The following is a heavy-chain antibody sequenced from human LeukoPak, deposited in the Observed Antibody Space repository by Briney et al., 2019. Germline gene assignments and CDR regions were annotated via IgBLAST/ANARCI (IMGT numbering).Heavy chain of an antibody. Sequence: SETLSLTCTVSGGSISSHYWSWIRQPPGKGLEWIGYIFYSGSTNYNPSLKSRVTISVDTSKNQFSLKLSSVTAADTAVYYCARGGGYNADYWGQGTLVTVSS. CDR2: IFYSGST. CDR3: ARGGGYNADY. CDR1: GGSISSHY. D-gene: IGHD5-24*01. V-gene: IGHV4-59*11. J-gene: IGHJ4*02.